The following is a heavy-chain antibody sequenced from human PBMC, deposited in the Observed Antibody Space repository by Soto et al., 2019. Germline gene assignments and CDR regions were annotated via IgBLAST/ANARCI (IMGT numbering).Heavy chain of an antibody. CDR1: GFTFSSYA. CDR3: AKDLYYYDFSLDDS. D-gene: IGHD3-16*01. J-gene: IGHJ5*02. CDR2: VSYDGSIE. V-gene: IGHV3-30*04. Sequence: EHLVESGGGVVQPGRSLRLSCTGSGFTFSSYAMHWVRLALGKGLEWVAVVSYDGSIENYADSVRGRFTISRDNSKNTVFLQMNSLRVEDTAVYYCAKDLYYYDFSLDDSWGQGTLVTVSS.